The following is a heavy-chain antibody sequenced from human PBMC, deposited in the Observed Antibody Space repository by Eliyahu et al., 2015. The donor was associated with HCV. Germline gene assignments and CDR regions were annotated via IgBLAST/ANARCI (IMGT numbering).Heavy chain of an antibody. Sequence: QLQLRESGPGLVKPSETLSLICSVSGGSISSNNYYWGWTRQPPGKGLEWIGSISYSGSTYYNPSLKSRVTISVDTSKNQFSLRVNSVTAGDTAVYYCAVNGARSVLVPSAMHGTNWFDPWGQGTLVTVSS. V-gene: IGHV4-39*01. CDR3: AVNGARSVLVPSAMHGTNWFDP. CDR1: GGSISSNNYY. D-gene: IGHD2-2*01. CDR2: ISYSGST. J-gene: IGHJ5*02.